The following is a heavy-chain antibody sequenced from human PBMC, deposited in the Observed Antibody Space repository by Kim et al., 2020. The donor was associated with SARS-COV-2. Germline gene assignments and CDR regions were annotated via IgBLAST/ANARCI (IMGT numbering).Heavy chain of an antibody. CDR1: GGSISSGDYY. CDR3: ARDYLRVTIFGVVSRHGMDV. CDR2: IYYSGST. V-gene: IGHV4-30-4*01. D-gene: IGHD3-3*01. Sequence: SETLSLTCTVSGGSISSGDYYWSWIRQPPGKVLELIGYIYYSGSTYYNPSLKSRVTIAVDTSKNQFSLKLSSVTAADTAVYYCARDYLRVTIFGVVSRHGMDVWGQGTTVTVSS. J-gene: IGHJ6*02.